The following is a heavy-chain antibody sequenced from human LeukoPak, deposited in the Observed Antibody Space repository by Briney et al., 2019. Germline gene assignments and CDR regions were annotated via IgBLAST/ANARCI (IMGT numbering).Heavy chain of an antibody. J-gene: IGHJ4*02. CDR3: ARDGEKRWLQYTFDY. CDR1: GFTFSSYA. V-gene: IGHV3-30-3*01. Sequence: GGSLRLSCAASGFTFSSYAMHWVRQAPGKGLEWVAVISYDGSNKYYTDSVKGRFTISRDNSKNTLYLQMNSLRAEDTAVYYCARDGEKRWLQYTFDYWGQGTLVTVSP. D-gene: IGHD5-24*01. CDR2: ISYDGSNK.